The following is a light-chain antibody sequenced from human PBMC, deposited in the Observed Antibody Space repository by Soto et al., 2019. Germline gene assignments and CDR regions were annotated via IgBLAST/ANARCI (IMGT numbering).Light chain of an antibody. CDR2: GAS. J-gene: IGKJ4*01. CDR1: QNVNSN. CDR3: QQYNNWPLT. V-gene: IGKV3-15*01. Sequence: EIVMTQSPATLSVSPGERAALSCRASQNVNSNLAWYQQKPAQAPRLLIYGASTRATGIPARFSGSGSGTEFTLTISNLQSEDFAVSYCQQYNNWPLTFGGGTKVEIK.